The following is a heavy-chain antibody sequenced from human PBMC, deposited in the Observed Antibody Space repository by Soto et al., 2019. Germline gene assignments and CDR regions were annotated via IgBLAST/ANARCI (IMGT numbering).Heavy chain of an antibody. D-gene: IGHD3-9*01. V-gene: IGHV4-34*01. CDR1: GGSFSGYY. J-gene: IGHJ6*02. CDR3: ARGWDYDILPGYSPAMNNGMDV. Sequence: QVQLQQWGAGLLKPSETLSLTCAVYGGSFSGYYWNWIRQPPGKGLEWIGEINHSGSTNYNPSLKSRVIISVDPSKSQFSLKLSSVTAADTAVYYCARGWDYDILPGYSPAMNNGMDVWGQGTTVTVSS. CDR2: INHSGST.